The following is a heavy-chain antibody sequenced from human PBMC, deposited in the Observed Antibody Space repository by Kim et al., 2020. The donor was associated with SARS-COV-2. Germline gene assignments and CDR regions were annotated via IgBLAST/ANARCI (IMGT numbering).Heavy chain of an antibody. J-gene: IGHJ4*02. CDR1: GFTFSSYG. CDR2: ISYDGSNK. D-gene: IGHD7-27*01. Sequence: GGSLRLSCAASGFTFSSYGMHWVRQAPGKGLEWVAVISYDGSNKYYADSVKGRFTISRDNSKNTLYLQMNSLRAEDTAVYYCAKDRTGAFDYWGQGTLVTVSS. CDR3: AKDRTGAFDY. V-gene: IGHV3-30*18.